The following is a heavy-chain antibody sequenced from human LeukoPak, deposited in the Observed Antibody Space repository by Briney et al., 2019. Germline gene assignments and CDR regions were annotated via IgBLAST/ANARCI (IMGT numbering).Heavy chain of an antibody. CDR3: ARVGFVAERGDDLDFDY. D-gene: IGHD6-19*01. J-gene: IGHJ4*02. Sequence: ASVKVSCTASGYTFTSYGISWVRQAPGQGLEWMGWISAYNGNTNYAQKLQGRVTMTTDTSTSTAYMELRSLRSDDTAVYYCARVGFVAERGDDLDFDYWGQGTLVTVSS. V-gene: IGHV1-18*01. CDR1: GYTFTSYG. CDR2: ISAYNGNT.